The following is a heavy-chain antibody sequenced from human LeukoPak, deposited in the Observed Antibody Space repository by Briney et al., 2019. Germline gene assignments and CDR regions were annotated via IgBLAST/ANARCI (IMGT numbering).Heavy chain of an antibody. V-gene: IGHV4-59*11. CDR2: VCYSGST. J-gene: IGHJ4*02. Sequence: SETLSLTCTVSVGSISSHCWSWIRQSPGKGLEWIGYVCYSGSTNYNPPLKSRVTISVDTSKNQFSLNLSSVTAADTAVYYCARGDGYNRYWGQGTLVTVSS. D-gene: IGHD5-24*01. CDR1: VGSISSHC. CDR3: ARGDGYNRY.